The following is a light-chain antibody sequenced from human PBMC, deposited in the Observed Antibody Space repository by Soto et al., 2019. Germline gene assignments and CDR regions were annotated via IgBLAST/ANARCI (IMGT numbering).Light chain of an antibody. CDR1: SSNIANNY. CDR2: END. J-gene: IGLJ3*02. CDR3: GTWDDSLSAGV. Sequence: QPVLTQPPSVSAAPGQKVTISCFGSSSNIANNYVSWFQQLPGTAPKLLIYENDKRPSGIPDRFSGSKSGTSAALGITGLQTGDEADYYCGTWDDSLSAGVFGGGTKVTVL. V-gene: IGLV1-51*02.